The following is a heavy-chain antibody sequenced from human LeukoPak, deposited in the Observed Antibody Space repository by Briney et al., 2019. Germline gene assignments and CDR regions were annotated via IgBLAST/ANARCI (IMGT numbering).Heavy chain of an antibody. CDR1: GYTLTELS. CDR2: FDPEDGET. D-gene: IGHD2-15*01. Sequence: ASVKVSCKVSGYTLTELSMHRVRQAPGKGLEWMGGFDPEDGETIYAQKFQGRVTMTEDTSTDTAYMELSSLRSEDTAVYYCATDRYCSGGSCYSTPDYWGQGTLVTVSS. V-gene: IGHV1-24*01. CDR3: ATDRYCSGGSCYSTPDY. J-gene: IGHJ4*02.